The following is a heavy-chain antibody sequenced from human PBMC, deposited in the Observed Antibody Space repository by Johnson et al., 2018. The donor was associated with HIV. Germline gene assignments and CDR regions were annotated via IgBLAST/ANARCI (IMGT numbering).Heavy chain of an antibody. CDR1: GFTFSSYA. D-gene: IGHD2/OR15-2a*01. Sequence: QVQLVESGGGVVQPGRSLRLSCAASGFTFSSYAMHWVRQAPGKGLEWVAVISYDGSNKNSADSAKGRFTISRDNSKTMLYLQMNRLRAEDTAVYYCAKGALILGPRQNAFDIWGEGTSVTVSS. V-gene: IGHV3-30*04. J-gene: IGHJ3*02. CDR3: AKGALILGPRQNAFDI. CDR2: ISYDGSNK.